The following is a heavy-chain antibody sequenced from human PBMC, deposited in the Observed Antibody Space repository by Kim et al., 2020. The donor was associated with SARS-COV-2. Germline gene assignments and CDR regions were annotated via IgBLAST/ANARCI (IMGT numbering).Heavy chain of an antibody. CDR1: GGSFSGYY. CDR2: INHSGST. V-gene: IGHV4-34*01. Sequence: SETLSLTCAVYGGSFSGYYWSWIRQPPGKGLEWIGEINHSGSTNYNPSLKSRVTISVDTSKNQFSLKLSSVTAADTAVYYCARGGLNSWYSPPPHWFDPWGQGTLVTVSS. D-gene: IGHD6-13*01. CDR3: ARGGLNSWYSPPPHWFDP. J-gene: IGHJ5*02.